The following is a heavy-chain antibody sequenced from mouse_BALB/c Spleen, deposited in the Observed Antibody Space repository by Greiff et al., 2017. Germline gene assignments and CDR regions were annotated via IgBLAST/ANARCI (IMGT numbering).Heavy chain of an antibody. V-gene: IGHV2-9*02. CDR1: GFSLTSYG. CDR2: IWAGGST. J-gene: IGHJ3*01. Sequence: VMLVESGPGLVAPSQSLSITCTVSGFSLTSYGVHWVRQPPGKGLEWLGVIWAGGSTNYNSALMSRLSISKDNSKSQVFLKMNSLQTDDTAMYYCARDRGLLRLTWFAYWGQGTLVTVSA. CDR3: ARDRGLLRLTWFAY. D-gene: IGHD1-2*01.